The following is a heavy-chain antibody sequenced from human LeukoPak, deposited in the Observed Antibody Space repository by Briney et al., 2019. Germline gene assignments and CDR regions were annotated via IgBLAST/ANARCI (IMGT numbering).Heavy chain of an antibody. J-gene: IGHJ4*02. CDR3: ARDSFGKLDKFDY. Sequence: SETLSLTCTVSGGSLSSSSYYWGWIRQPPGKGLEWIGSIYYSGSTYYNPSLKSRVTISVDTSKNQFSLKLSSVTAADTAVYYCARDSFGKLDKFDYWGQGTLVTVSS. CDR1: GGSLSSSSYY. CDR2: IYYSGST. V-gene: IGHV4-39*07. D-gene: IGHD3-10*01.